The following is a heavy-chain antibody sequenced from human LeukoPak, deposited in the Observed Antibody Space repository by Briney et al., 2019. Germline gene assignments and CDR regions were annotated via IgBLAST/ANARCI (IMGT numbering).Heavy chain of an antibody. CDR1: GYSFTSYW. CDR2: IYPGDSDT. Sequence: GESLKISCKGSGYSFTSYWIGWVRQMPGKGLEWMGIIYPGDSDTIYSPSFQGQVTISADKSISTAYLQWSSLKASDTAMYYCARLFPYDSSGYYYVWWFDPWGQGTLVTVSS. D-gene: IGHD3-22*01. V-gene: IGHV5-51*01. CDR3: ARLFPYDSSGYYYVWWFDP. J-gene: IGHJ5*02.